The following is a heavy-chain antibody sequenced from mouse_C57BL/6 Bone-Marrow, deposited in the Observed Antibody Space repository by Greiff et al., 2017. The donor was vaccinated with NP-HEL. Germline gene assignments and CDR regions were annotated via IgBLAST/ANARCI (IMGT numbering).Heavy chain of an antibody. CDR3: ARDYYGSSFYAMDY. V-gene: IGHV1-26*01. CDR1: GYTFTDYY. D-gene: IGHD1-1*01. Sequence: EVQLQQSGPELVKPGASVKISCKASGYTFTDYYMNWVKQSHGKSLEWIGDINPNNGGTSYNQQFKGKATLTVDKSSSTAYMELRSLTSEDSAVYYCARDYYGSSFYAMDYWGQGTSVTVSS. CDR2: INPNNGGT. J-gene: IGHJ4*01.